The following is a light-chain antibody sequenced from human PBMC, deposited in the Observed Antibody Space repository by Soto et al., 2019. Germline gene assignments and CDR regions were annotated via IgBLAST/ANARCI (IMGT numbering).Light chain of an antibody. V-gene: IGKV1-33*01. CDR1: QDISKY. CDR3: QHYDLLPPFT. Sequence: DIQMTQSPSSLSASVGDRVTITCQASQDISKYLSWYQQKPGRAPKLLIYGASNLETGVPARFSESGYGSDFTLTISSLQLEDVATYYCQHYDLLPPFTFGPGTKVAVK. J-gene: IGKJ3*01. CDR2: GAS.